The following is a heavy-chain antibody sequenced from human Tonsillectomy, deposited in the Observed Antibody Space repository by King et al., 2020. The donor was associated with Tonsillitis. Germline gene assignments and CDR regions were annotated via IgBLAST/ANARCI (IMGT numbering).Heavy chain of an antibody. CDR1: GESFSGYY. Sequence: VQLQQWGAGLLKPSETLSLTCAVYGESFSGYYWSWIRQPPGKGLEWIGEINHSGSTNYNSSLKSRVTISVDTSKNHFSLKLSSVTAADTAVYYCARDPLYCSSTSCYTNAFDYWGQGTLVTVSS. CDR3: ARDPLYCSSTSCYTNAFDY. CDR2: INHSGST. J-gene: IGHJ4*02. D-gene: IGHD2-2*02. V-gene: IGHV4-34*01.